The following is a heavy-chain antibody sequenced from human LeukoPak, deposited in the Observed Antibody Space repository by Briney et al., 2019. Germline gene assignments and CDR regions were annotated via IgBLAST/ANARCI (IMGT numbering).Heavy chain of an antibody. Sequence: GASVKVSCKASGYTFTSYGISWVRQAPGQGLGWRGWISAYNGNTNYAQKLQGRVTMTTDTSTSTAYMELRSLRSDDTAVYYCARVGIMITFGGVIVKHTGDYWGQGTLVTVSS. CDR3: ARVGIMITFGGVIVKHTGDY. CDR1: GYTFTSYG. D-gene: IGHD3-16*02. J-gene: IGHJ4*02. V-gene: IGHV1-18*01. CDR2: ISAYNGNT.